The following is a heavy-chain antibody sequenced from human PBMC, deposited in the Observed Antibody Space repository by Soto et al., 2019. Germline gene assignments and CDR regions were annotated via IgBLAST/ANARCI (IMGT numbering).Heavy chain of an antibody. J-gene: IGHJ1*01. V-gene: IGHV4-39*01. CDR3: ARSLAYCGGDCSEGYFQH. Sequence: PSETLSLTCTVSGGSISSSSYYWGWIRQPPGKGLEWIGSIYYSGSTYYNPSLKSRVTISVDTSKNQFSLKLSSVTAADTAVYYCARSLAYCGGDCSEGYFQHWGQGALVTVSS. CDR2: IYYSGST. D-gene: IGHD2-21*02. CDR1: GGSISSSSYY.